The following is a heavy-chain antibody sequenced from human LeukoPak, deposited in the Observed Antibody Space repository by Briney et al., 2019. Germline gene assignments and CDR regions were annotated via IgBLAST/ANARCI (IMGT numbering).Heavy chain of an antibody. V-gene: IGHV4-38-2*01. Sequence: PSETLSLTCAVSGYSISSGYYWGWIRQPPGKGLEWIGSIYHSGSTYYNPSLKSRVTISVDTSKNQFSLKLSSVTAADTAVYYCARGYCSSTSCPTHYYYMDVWGKGTTVTVSS. CDR1: GYSISSGYY. J-gene: IGHJ6*03. CDR3: ARGYCSSTSCPTHYYYMDV. D-gene: IGHD2-2*01. CDR2: IYHSGST.